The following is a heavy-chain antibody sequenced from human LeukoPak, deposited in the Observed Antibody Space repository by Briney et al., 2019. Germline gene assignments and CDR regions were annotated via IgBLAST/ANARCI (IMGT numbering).Heavy chain of an antibody. D-gene: IGHD3-22*01. J-gene: IGHJ4*02. CDR2: ISYDGSNK. Sequence: PGRSLRLSCAASGFTFSSYAMHWVRQAPGKGLEWVAVISYDGSNKYYADSVKGRFTISRDNSKNTLYLQMNSLRAEDTAVYYCASGVGYYYDSTTGYFDYWGQGTLVTVSS. CDR1: GFTFSSYA. V-gene: IGHV3-30-3*02. CDR3: ASGVGYYYDSTTGYFDY.